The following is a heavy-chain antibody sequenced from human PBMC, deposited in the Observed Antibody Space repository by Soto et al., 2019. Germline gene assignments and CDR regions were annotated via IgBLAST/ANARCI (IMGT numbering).Heavy chain of an antibody. V-gene: IGHV3-66*01. Sequence: EVQLVESGGGLVQPGGSLTLSCAASGFTVSSNYMTWVRQAPGKGLEWVSLIYSGGSTYYADSVKGRFTISRDNSKNTLYLQMNRPRAEDTAVYYCAGTRSLDYWGQGTLVTVSS. CDR2: IYSGGST. CDR3: AGTRSLDY. CDR1: GFTVSSNY. J-gene: IGHJ4*02.